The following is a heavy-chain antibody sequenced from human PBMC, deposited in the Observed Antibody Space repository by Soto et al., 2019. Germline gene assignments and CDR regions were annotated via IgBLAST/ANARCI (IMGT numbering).Heavy chain of an antibody. D-gene: IGHD1-26*01. V-gene: IGHV3-53*01. CDR1: GFTVSSNS. J-gene: IGHJ6*02. CDR2: IYSGGST. CDR3: ARDRGSYYYYYGMDV. Sequence: GGSLSLSCAASGFTVSSNSMRWVRQAPGKGLEWGSVIYSGGSTDYADSVKGRFTISRDNSKNTLYLQMNSLRAEDTAVYYCARDRGSYYYYYGMDVWGQGTTVTVSS.